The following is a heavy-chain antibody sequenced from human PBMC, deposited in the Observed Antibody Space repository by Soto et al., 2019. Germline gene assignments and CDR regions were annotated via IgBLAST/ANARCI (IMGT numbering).Heavy chain of an antibody. J-gene: IGHJ4*02. CDR1: GDTFTNYG. D-gene: IGHD6-13*01. CDR2: INPYNGNT. V-gene: IGHV1-18*01. Sequence: QVQLVQSGAEVKKPGASVKVSCKASGDTFTNYGISWVRQAPGQGLEWMGWINPYNGNTNYAQKLQGRVTMTTDTSTSPAYMELRSLGSYDTAGYECAGRLAAAELVWGQGTLVTVSS. CDR3: AGRLAAAELV.